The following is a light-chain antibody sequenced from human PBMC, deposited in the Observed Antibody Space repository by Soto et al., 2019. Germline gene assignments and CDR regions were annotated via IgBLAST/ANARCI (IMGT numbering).Light chain of an antibody. CDR3: QQRSNWL. Sequence: EIVLTQSPATLSLSPGERATLSCRASQSVSTYLTWYQQKPGQAPRLLIYDASNRATGIPARFSGSGSGTDFTRTISSLEREDFAVYYCQQRSNWLFGGGTKVEIK. V-gene: IGKV3-11*01. CDR2: DAS. J-gene: IGKJ4*01. CDR1: QSVSTY.